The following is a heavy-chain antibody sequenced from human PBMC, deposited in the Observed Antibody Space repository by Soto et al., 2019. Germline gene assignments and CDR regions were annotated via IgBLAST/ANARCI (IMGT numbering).Heavy chain of an antibody. V-gene: IGHV3-64D*08. Sequence: GGSLRLSCSASGFTFSSYAMHWVRQAPGKGLEYVSAISSNGGSTYYADSVKGRFTISRDNSKNTLYLQMSSLRAEDTAVYYCVKDRDDCSSTSCYGLIFDYWGQGTLVTVSS. J-gene: IGHJ4*02. D-gene: IGHD2-2*01. CDR2: ISSNGGST. CDR1: GFTFSSYA. CDR3: VKDRDDCSSTSCYGLIFDY.